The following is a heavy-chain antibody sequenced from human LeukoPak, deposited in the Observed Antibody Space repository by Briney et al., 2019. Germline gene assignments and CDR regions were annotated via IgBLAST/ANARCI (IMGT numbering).Heavy chain of an antibody. CDR3: AREGYDILTGYYFSFDY. CDR1: GFTFSSYW. Sequence: GGSLRLSCAASGFTFSSYWMSWVRQAPGKGLEWVANIKQDGSEKYYVDSVKGRFTISRDNAKNSLYLQMNSLRAEDTAVYYCAREGYDILTGYYFSFDYWGQGTLVTASS. D-gene: IGHD3-9*01. CDR2: IKQDGSEK. J-gene: IGHJ4*02. V-gene: IGHV3-7*01.